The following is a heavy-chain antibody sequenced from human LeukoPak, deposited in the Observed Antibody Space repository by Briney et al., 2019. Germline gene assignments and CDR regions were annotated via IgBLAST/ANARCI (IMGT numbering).Heavy chain of an antibody. J-gene: IGHJ4*02. D-gene: IGHD3-22*01. Sequence: GGSLRLSCAASGFTFRSYEMNWVRQAPGKGLEWVSYITSSGNTIYYADSVKGRFTISRDNAKNSLYLQMNSLGAEDTAVYYCARANYYDISGYDYWGQGTLVTVSS. V-gene: IGHV3-48*03. CDR2: ITSSGNTI. CDR1: GFTFRSYE. CDR3: ARANYYDISGYDY.